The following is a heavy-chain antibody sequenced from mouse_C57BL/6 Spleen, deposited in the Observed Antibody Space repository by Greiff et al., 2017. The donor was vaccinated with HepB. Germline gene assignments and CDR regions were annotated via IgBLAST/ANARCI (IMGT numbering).Heavy chain of an antibody. CDR2: IYPRSGNT. CDR1: GYTFTSYG. J-gene: IGHJ4*01. Sequence: QVQLQQSGAELARPGASVKLSCKASGYTFTSYGISWVKQRTGQGLEWIGEIYPRSGNTYYNEKFKGKATLTADKSSSTAYMELRSLTSEDSAVYFCARLDRDGYHLYAMDYWGQGTSVTVSS. D-gene: IGHD2-3*01. V-gene: IGHV1-81*01. CDR3: ARLDRDGYHLYAMDY.